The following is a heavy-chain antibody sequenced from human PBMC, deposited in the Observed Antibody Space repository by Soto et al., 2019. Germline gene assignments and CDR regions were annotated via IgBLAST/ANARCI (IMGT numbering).Heavy chain of an antibody. D-gene: IGHD6-6*01. CDR1: GYTFTSYG. CDR3: ARVQREAARGWFDP. Sequence: ASVKVSCKASGYTFTSYGISWVRQAPGQGLEWMGWISAYNGNTKYSQKFQGRVTITRDTSASTAYMELSSLRSEDTAVYYCARVQREAARGWFDPWGQGTLVTVSS. J-gene: IGHJ5*02. CDR2: ISAYNGNT. V-gene: IGHV1-18*01.